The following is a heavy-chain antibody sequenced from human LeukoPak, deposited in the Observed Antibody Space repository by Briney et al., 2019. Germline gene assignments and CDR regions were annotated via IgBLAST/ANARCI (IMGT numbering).Heavy chain of an antibody. D-gene: IGHD2-21*02. V-gene: IGHV3-23*01. CDR1: GFTFSNYA. CDR2: ISGSGGTT. CDR3: AKTLWGGLDY. J-gene: IGHJ4*02. Sequence: GGSLRHSCAASGFTFSNYAMTWVRQAPGKGLECVSDISGSGGTTCYADSVKGRFTMSRDNSKNTLYLRMNSLTAEDTAVYYCAKTLWGGLDYWGQGILVTVSS.